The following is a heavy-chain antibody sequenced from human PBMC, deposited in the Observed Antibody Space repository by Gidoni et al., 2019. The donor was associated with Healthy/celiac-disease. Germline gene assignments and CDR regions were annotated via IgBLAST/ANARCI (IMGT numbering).Heavy chain of an antibody. V-gene: IGHV4-39*01. CDR1: GGSISSSSYY. D-gene: IGHD6-19*01. CDR3: ARHPDLEQWLTSFDY. CDR2: IYYSGST. Sequence: QLQLQESGPGLVKPSETLSLTCTVSGGSISSSSYYWGWIRQPPGKGLEWIGSIYYSGSTYYNPSLKSRVTISVDTSKNQFSLKLSSVTAADTAVYYCARHPDLEQWLTSFDYWGQGTLVTVSS. J-gene: IGHJ4*02.